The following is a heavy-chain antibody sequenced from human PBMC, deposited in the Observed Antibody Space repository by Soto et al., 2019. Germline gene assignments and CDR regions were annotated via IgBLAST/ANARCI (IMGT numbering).Heavy chain of an antibody. V-gene: IGHV4-39*01. CDR2: IYYSGST. CDR1: GGSICSSSYY. CDR3: ARQPQWLTSRSYYHYGMDV. Sequence: SETLSLTCTVSGGSICSSSYYWALIRQPPGKGLEWIGSIYYSGSTYYNPSLKSRVTISVDTSKNQFSLKLSSVTAADTAVYYCARQPQWLTSRSYYHYGMDVWGQGTTVTVSS. J-gene: IGHJ6*02. D-gene: IGHD6-19*01.